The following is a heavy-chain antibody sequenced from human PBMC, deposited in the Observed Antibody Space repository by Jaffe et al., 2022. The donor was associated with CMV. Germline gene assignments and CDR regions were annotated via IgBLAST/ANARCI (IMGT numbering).Heavy chain of an antibody. D-gene: IGHD3-16*01. CDR3: ANNDLGELRN. J-gene: IGHJ4*02. Sequence: EVHLAESGGDLVQPGGSLRLSCAASGFIFHTSGMSWVRQAPGKGLEWVSSINYNGADINYADSVKGRFTISKDSSKNTLYLHMNGLRVDDTAVYYCANNDLGELRNWGQGTLVTVSS. CDR1: GFIFHTSG. V-gene: IGHV3-23*04. CDR2: INYNGADI.